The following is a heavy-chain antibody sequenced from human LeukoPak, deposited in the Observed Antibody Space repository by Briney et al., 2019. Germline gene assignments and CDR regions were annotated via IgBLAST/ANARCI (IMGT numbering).Heavy chain of an antibody. CDR3: ARSSVGARRRIDY. V-gene: IGHV1-8*01. J-gene: IGHJ4*02. CDR1: GYTFTSYD. Sequence: ASVKVSCKASGYTFTSYDINWVRQATGQGLEWMGWMKPNSGNTGYAQKFQGRVTMTRSASINTAYMELSSLTSDDTAVYYCARSSVGARRRIDYWGQGTLVTVSS. CDR2: MKPNSGNT. D-gene: IGHD1-26*01.